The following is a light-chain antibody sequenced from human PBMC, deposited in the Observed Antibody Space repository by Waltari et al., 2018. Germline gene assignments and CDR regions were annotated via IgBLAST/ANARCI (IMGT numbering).Light chain of an antibody. CDR1: QSVRGY. CDR2: DAS. J-gene: IGKJ5*01. Sequence: EIVLTQSPATLSLSPGERATLSCRASQSVRGYLAWYQQRPGQAPRHLIFDASNRATAIPAMFSGSGSGTDFTLTISSLEPEDFAVYYCQQRYIWPPITFGQGTRLDIK. V-gene: IGKV3-11*01. CDR3: QQRYIWPPIT.